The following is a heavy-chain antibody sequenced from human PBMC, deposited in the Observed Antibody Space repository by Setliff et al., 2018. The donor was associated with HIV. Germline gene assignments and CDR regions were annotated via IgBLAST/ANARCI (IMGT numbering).Heavy chain of an antibody. V-gene: IGHV4-34*01. Sequence: SETLSLPCAVYGGSLTDYDWTWIRQTPAKGLEWIGEISHSGRTNYNPSLKTRLIISRDTSKNQVSLRLSSATVADTAIYYCARGVEGYCSGASCHWFDAWGQGTQVTVS. CDR1: GGSLTDYD. CDR2: ISHSGRT. CDR3: ARGVEGYCSGASCHWFDA. J-gene: IGHJ5*02. D-gene: IGHD2-15*01.